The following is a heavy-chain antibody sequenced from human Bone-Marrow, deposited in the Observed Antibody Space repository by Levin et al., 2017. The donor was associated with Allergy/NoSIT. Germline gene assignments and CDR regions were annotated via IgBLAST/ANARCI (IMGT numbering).Heavy chain of an antibody. V-gene: IGHV4-4*02. D-gene: IGHD1-26*01. CDR2: IYHSGST. CDR3: ARGARCGCPNWFDP. Sequence: SETLSLTCAVSGGSISSSNWWSWVRQPPGKGLEWIGEIYHSGSTNYNPSLKSRVTISVDKSKNQFSLKLSSVTAADTAVYYCARGARCGCPNWFDPWGQGTLVTVSS. CDR1: GGSISSSNW. J-gene: IGHJ5*02.